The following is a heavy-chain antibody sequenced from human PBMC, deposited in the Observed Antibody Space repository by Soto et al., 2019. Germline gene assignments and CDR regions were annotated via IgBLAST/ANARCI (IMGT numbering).Heavy chain of an antibody. CDR2: ISSSGSTI. Sequence: GGSLRLSCAASGFPFSDYYMSWIRQAPGKGLEWVSYISSSGSTIYYADSVKGRFTISRDNAKNSLYLQMNSLRAEDTAVYYCARARVVDVFWYFDLWGRGTLVTVSS. V-gene: IGHV3-11*01. J-gene: IGHJ2*01. D-gene: IGHD2-15*01. CDR1: GFPFSDYY. CDR3: ARARVVDVFWYFDL.